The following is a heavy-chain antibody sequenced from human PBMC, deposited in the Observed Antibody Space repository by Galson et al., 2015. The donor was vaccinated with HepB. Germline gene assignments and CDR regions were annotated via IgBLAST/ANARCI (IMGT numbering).Heavy chain of an antibody. CDR1: GYTFTSYY. D-gene: IGHD1-26*01. Sequence: SVKVSCKASGYTFTSYYMHWVRQAPGQGLEWMGIINPSGGSTSYAQKFQGRVTMTRDTSTSTVYMELSSLRSEDTAVYYCARDTGVGAPDWIFDYWGQGTLVTVSS. J-gene: IGHJ4*02. V-gene: IGHV1-46*03. CDR2: INPSGGST. CDR3: ARDTGVGAPDWIFDY.